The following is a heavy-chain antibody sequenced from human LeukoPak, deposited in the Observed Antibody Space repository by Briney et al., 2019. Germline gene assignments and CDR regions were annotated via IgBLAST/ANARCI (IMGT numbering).Heavy chain of an antibody. CDR1: GFTFSSYG. J-gene: IGHJ1*01. CDR2: IRYDGSNK. Sequence: GGSLRLSCAASGFTFSSYGMHWVRQAPGKGLEWVAFIRYDGSNKYYADSVKGRFTISRDNAKNSLYLQMNSLRAEDTAVYYYATLHQFQHWGQGTLVTVSS. V-gene: IGHV3-30*02. CDR3: ATLHQFQH.